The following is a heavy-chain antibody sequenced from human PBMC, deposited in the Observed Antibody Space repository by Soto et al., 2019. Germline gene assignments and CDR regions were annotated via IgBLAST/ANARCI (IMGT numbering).Heavy chain of an antibody. J-gene: IGHJ4*02. D-gene: IGHD3-16*01. CDR3: ARANSLPDY. V-gene: IGHV4-31*03. Sequence: TLSLTCTFSGCSISSGGYYLSWIRQHPGKGLEWIGYIYYSGSTYYNPSLKSRVTISVDTSKNQFSLKLSSVTAADTAVYYCARANSLPDYWGQGTLVTVSS. CDR1: GCSISSGGYY. CDR2: IYYSGST.